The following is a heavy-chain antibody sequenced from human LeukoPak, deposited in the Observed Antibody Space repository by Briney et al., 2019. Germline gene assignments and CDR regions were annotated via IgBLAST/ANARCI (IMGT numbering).Heavy chain of an antibody. Sequence: ASVKVSCKASGGTFSSYAISWVRQAPGQGLEWMGWINPNSGGTNYAQKFQGRVTMTRDTSISTAYMELSRLRSDDTAVYYCARVAEWELLFLSWGQGTLVTVSS. V-gene: IGHV1-2*02. CDR3: ARVAEWELLFLS. D-gene: IGHD1-26*01. J-gene: IGHJ5*02. CDR2: INPNSGGT. CDR1: GGTFSSYA.